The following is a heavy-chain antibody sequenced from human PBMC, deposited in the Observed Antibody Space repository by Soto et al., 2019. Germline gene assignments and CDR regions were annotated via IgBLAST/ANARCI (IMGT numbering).Heavy chain of an antibody. CDR1: GYRFTAYY. V-gene: IGHV1-2*06. Sequence: QVQLVQSGAEVKKPGASVRVSCEASGYRFTAYYIHWVRQAPGQGLEWMGRMNLDTGGTTYAQKFQGRVTMTRDTSINIAYMEVSSLKSDDTAIYYCARDGNFAFRGYSFAFDFWGQGTLVTVSS. CDR2: MNLDTGGT. D-gene: IGHD5-18*01. CDR3: ARDGNFAFRGYSFAFDF. J-gene: IGHJ4*02.